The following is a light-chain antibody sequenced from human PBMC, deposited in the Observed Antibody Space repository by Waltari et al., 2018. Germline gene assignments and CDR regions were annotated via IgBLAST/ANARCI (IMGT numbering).Light chain of an antibody. CDR2: DVN. Sequence: QSALTQPASVSGSPGQSLTISCTGPSSDIGGYNYVSWYQQHPGKAPKLMIYDVNNRPSGVSNRFSGSKSGNTASLTISGLQAEDEADYYCSSYTSSTTLVFGTGTKVTVL. J-gene: IGLJ1*01. CDR1: SSDIGGYNY. V-gene: IGLV2-14*03. CDR3: SSYTSSTTLV.